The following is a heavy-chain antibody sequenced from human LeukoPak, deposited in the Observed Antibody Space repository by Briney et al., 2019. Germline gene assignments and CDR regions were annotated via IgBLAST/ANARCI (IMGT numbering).Heavy chain of an antibody. Sequence: GGSLRLSCAASGFTFSSYWMSWVRQAPGKGLEWVANIKQDGSEKYYVDSVKGRFTISRDNAKNSLYLQMNSLRAEDTAVYYCARDRYCSSTRCYQNWFDPWGQGTLVTVSS. CDR2: IKQDGSEK. CDR3: ARDRYCSSTRCYQNWFDP. V-gene: IGHV3-7*01. D-gene: IGHD2-2*01. CDR1: GFTFSSYW. J-gene: IGHJ5*02.